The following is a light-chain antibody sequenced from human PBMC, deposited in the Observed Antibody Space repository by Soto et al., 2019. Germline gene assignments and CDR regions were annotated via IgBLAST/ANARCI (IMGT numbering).Light chain of an antibody. V-gene: IGKV3-20*01. CDR3: QQYGSSPRT. CDR1: QSVSSTY. CDR2: AAS. Sequence: EIVLTQSPGTLSLSPGERATLSCRASQSVSSTYLAWYQQKPGQAPRLLIYAASSRATGIPDRFSGSGSGTDFTLTIGRLEPEDFAVYYCQQYGSSPRTFGGGTKVEMK. J-gene: IGKJ4*01.